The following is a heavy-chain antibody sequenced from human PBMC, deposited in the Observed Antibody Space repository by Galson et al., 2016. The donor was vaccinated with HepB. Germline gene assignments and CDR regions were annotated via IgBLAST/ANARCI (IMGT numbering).Heavy chain of an antibody. CDR1: AGSISGYY. CDR2: IYYSGST. D-gene: IGHD6-19*01. Sequence: TLSLTCTVSAGSISGYYWSWIRQPPGKGLEWVGYIYYSGSTQYNPSLKSRVTMSIDTTKHQFSLKLSSVTAADTAVYYCARGPYSSGWYPFDPWGQGTLVTVSS. CDR3: ARGPYSSGWYPFDP. V-gene: IGHV4-59*01. J-gene: IGHJ5*02.